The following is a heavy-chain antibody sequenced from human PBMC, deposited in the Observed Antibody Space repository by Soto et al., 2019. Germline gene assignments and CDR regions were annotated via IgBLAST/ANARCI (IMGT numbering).Heavy chain of an antibody. CDR3: ATVGYSSGWNPAY. V-gene: IGHV3-21*01. D-gene: IGHD6-19*01. Sequence: GGSLILSCAASGFTFSSYSMNWVRQAPGKGLEWVSSISSSSSYIYYADSVRGRFTISRDNAKNSLYLQMHSLRAEDTAVYYCATVGYSSGWNPAYWGQGTLVTVSS. CDR2: ISSSSSYI. J-gene: IGHJ4*02. CDR1: GFTFSSYS.